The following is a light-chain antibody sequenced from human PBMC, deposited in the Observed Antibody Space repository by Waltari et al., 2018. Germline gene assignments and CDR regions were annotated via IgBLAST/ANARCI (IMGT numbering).Light chain of an antibody. CDR1: SSDIGYYNL. Sequence: QSALTQPPSASGSPGQSVPISCTGTSSDIGYYNLVSWYQQHPGKAPKLMIYEVSKRPSGVPDRFSGSKSGYTASLTVSGLQAEDEAEYYCSSYGGRNNLIFGGGTKLTVL. CDR2: EVS. CDR3: SSYGGRNNLI. J-gene: IGLJ2*01. V-gene: IGLV2-8*01.